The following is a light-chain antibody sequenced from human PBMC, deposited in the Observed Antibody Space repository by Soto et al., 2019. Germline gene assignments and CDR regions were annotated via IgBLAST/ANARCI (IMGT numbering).Light chain of an antibody. CDR1: QSVSSY. V-gene: IGKV3-20*01. J-gene: IGKJ4*01. CDR2: GAS. CDR3: QQYGSSPLT. Sequence: EIVLTQSPATLSLSTGEGATLSCRASQSVSSYLAWYQQKPGQAPRLLIYGASSRATGIPGRFSGSGSGTDFTLTISRLEPEDFAVYYCQQYGSSPLTFGGGTKVDIK.